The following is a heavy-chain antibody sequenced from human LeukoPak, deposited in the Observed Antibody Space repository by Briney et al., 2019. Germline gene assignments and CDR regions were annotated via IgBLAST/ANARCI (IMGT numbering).Heavy chain of an antibody. V-gene: IGHV3-30*02. CDR1: GFTFSSYG. J-gene: IGHJ2*01. CDR2: IRYDGSNK. D-gene: IGHD3-9*01. CDR3: ARDSYDILTGYRYFDL. Sequence: GGSLRLSCAASGFTFSSYGMHWVRQAPGKGLEWVAFIRYDGSNKYYADSVKGRFTISRDNSKNTLYLQMNSLRAEDTAVYYCARDSYDILTGYRYFDLWGRGTLVTVSS.